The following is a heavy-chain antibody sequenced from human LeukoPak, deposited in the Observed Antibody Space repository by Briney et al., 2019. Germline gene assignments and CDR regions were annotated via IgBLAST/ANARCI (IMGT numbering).Heavy chain of an antibody. Sequence: PSETLSLTCTVSGGSISSSSYYWGWIRQPPGKGLEWIGSIYYSGSTYYNPSLKSRVTISVDTSKNQFSLKLSSVTAADTAVYYCARQVVATYYDFWSGSSAYFDYWGQGTLVTVSS. CDR1: GGSISSSSYY. CDR2: IYYSGST. CDR3: ARQVVATYYDFWSGSSAYFDY. D-gene: IGHD3-3*01. J-gene: IGHJ4*02. V-gene: IGHV4-39*01.